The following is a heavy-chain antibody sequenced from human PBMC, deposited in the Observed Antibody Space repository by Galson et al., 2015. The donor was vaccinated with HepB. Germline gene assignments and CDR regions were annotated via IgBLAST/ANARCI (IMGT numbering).Heavy chain of an antibody. CDR3: ARLIKGSTYNTSHWYFDL. V-gene: IGHV5-51*03. J-gene: IGHJ2*01. D-gene: IGHD1-14*01. Sequence: QSGAEVKKPGESLKISGKGSGYSFTTNWIGWVRQMPGKGLEWIGIIYPGDSDTRYGPSFQGHVTVSGDKSIRTAYLQWSSLKASDTAIFYCARLIKGSTYNTSHWYFDLWGRGTLVTVSS. CDR2: IYPGDSDT. CDR1: GYSFTTNW.